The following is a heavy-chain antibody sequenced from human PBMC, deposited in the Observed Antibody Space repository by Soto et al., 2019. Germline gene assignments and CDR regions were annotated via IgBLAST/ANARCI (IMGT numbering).Heavy chain of an antibody. V-gene: IGHV2-5*02. J-gene: IGHJ4*02. CDR2: IYWDDDK. CDR3: AHRVLRAVFGLVTTTAIDFDF. D-gene: IGHD3-3*01. CDR1: GFSLTTSGVG. Sequence: QITLNESGPTVVKPTETLTLTCTFSGFSLTTSGVGVGWVRQSPGKAPGWLAFIYWDDDKRYSTSLKSRLTNTKDTSKNQVVLTMANVDPADTATYYCAHRVLRAVFGLVTTTAIDFDFWGQGTPVVVSS.